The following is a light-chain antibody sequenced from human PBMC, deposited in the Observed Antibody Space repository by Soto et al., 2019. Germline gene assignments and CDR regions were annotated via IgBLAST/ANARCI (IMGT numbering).Light chain of an antibody. CDR1: QSVSSNL. J-gene: IGKJ1*01. V-gene: IGKV3-20*01. CDR3: QHYGDSSWT. CDR2: GVS. Sequence: ELVLTQSPVALSLSSGERATLSCRASQSVSSNLLTWYQQKPGQAPRLLIYGVSSRATGIPDRFSGSGSGTDFTLTISRVEPEDFAVYFCQHYGDSSWTFGQGSRVEIK.